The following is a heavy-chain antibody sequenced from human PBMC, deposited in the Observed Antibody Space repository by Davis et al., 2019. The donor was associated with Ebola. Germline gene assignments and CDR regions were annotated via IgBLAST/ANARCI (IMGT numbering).Heavy chain of an antibody. J-gene: IGHJ4*02. CDR3: ASDEHNSSWYKY. CDR1: GDSIRSYY. D-gene: IGHD6-19*01. V-gene: IGHV4-4*07. Sequence: PGGSLRLSCTVSGDSIRSYYWSWIRQPAEKGLEWIGRIYTSGSTNYNPSLKSRVTMSVDTSKNQVSLQLNSVTAADTAMYYCASDEHNSSWYKYWGQGILVTVSS. CDR2: IYTSGST.